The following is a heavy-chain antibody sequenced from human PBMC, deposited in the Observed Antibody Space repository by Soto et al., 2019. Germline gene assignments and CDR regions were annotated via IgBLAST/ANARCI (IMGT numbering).Heavy chain of an antibody. CDR1: GFTFSSYA. J-gene: IGHJ4*02. Sequence: EVQLLESGGGLVQPGGSLRLSCAASGFTFSSYAMSWVRQAPGKGLEWVSVISGSGGSTYYADSVKGRFTISRDNSKNTLYLQMNSLRAEDTAVYYCAKIFAYGSGTSDYWGQGTLVTVSS. CDR3: AKIFAYGSGTSDY. CDR2: ISGSGGST. V-gene: IGHV3-23*01. D-gene: IGHD3-10*01.